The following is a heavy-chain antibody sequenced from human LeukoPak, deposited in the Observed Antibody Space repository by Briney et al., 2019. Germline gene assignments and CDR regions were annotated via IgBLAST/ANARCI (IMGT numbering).Heavy chain of an antibody. J-gene: IGHJ6*02. CDR1: GFTFSSYG. CDR3: AKDIEGSISSGWSSPYYYYGMDV. CDR2: ISYDGSNK. D-gene: IGHD6-19*01. V-gene: IGHV3-30*18. Sequence: GGSLRLSCAASGFTFSSYGMHWVRQAPGKGLEWVAVISYDGSNKYYADSVKGRFTISRDNSKNTLYLQMNSLRAEDTAVYYCAKDIEGSISSGWSSPYYYYGMDVWGQGTTVTVSS.